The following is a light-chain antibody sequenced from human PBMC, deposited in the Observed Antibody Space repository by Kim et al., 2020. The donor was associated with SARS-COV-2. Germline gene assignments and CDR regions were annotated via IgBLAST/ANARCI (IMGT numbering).Light chain of an antibody. CDR2: SSN. CDR1: SSNIGSST. Sequence: GRRGTSTGSGSSSNIGSSTVNGCQLRPGTAPKRLSYSSNQRPSGVPDRFSGTRSGTSASLAIGGLQSEDEADYYCATWDDSLNGRVFGGGTQLTVL. J-gene: IGLJ3*02. CDR3: ATWDDSLNGRV. V-gene: IGLV1-44*01.